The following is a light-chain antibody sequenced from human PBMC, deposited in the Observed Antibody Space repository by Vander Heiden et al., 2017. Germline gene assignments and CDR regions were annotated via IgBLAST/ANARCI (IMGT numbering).Light chain of an antibody. J-gene: IGLJ2*01. CDR1: SSNLGPGYD. CDR3: QSYDSSLSGSVV. V-gene: IGLV1-40*01. CDR2: GNS. Sequence: QSVLTQPPSVSGAPGQSVTISCTGSSSNLGPGYDVHWYQQLPGTAPKRLIYGNSNRPSGVPDRFSGSKSGTSASLAITGLQAEDEADYYCQSYDSSLSGSVVFGGGTKLTVL.